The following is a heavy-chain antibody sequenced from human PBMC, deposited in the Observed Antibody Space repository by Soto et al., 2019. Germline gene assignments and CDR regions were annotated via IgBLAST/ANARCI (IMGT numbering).Heavy chain of an antibody. Sequence: QLQLQESGPGLVKPSETLSLTCTVSGGSISSSSYYWGWIRQPPGKGLEWIGSIYYSGSTYYNPSLKSRVTISVDTSKNQFSLKLSSVTAADTAVYYCARHRRWELIFDYWGQGTLVTVSS. CDR2: IYYSGST. CDR3: ARHRRWELIFDY. V-gene: IGHV4-39*01. D-gene: IGHD1-26*01. CDR1: GGSISSSSYY. J-gene: IGHJ4*02.